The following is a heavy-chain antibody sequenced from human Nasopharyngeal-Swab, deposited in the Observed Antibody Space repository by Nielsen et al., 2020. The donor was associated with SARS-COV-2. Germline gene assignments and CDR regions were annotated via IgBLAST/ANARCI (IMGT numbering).Heavy chain of an antibody. J-gene: IGHJ3*02. D-gene: IGHD3-22*01. CDR1: EYSFTSYW. CDR2: IYPGNSDT. Sequence: KVSCKGSEYSFTSYWIGWVRQMPGKGLEWMGIIYPGNSDTRYSPSFQGQVTISADKSISTAYLQWSSLKASDTAMYYCARRRYYDSSGYYHKSAFDIWGQGTMVTVSS. V-gene: IGHV5-51*01. CDR3: ARRRYYDSSGYYHKSAFDI.